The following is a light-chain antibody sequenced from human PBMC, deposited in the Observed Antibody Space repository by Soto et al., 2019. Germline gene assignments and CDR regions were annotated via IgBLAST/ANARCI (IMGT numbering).Light chain of an antibody. V-gene: IGLV1-47*02. CDR1: SSNIGSNY. J-gene: IGLJ1*01. CDR2: SNN. CDR3: AAWDDSLSGQV. Sequence: QSVLTQPPSASGTPGQRVTISCSGSSSNIGSNYVYWYQQIPGTAPKLLIYSNNQRPSGVPDRFSGSKSGTSASLAISGLRSEDEADYYCAAWDDSLSGQVFGTGTKVTVL.